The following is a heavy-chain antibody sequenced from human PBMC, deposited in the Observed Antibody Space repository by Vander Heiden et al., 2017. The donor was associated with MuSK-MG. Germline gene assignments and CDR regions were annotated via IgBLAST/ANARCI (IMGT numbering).Heavy chain of an antibody. D-gene: IGHD6-6*01. Sequence: HVQLVASGGGVVQPGRTLRLSCAASGSTFSSYAMHWVRQAPGKGLEWVEVISYDGSNKYYADSVKGRFTISRDNSKNTLYLQMNSLRAEDTAVYYCARAKAARPVGWFDPWGEGTLVTDSS. CDR2: ISYDGSNK. CDR1: GSTFSSYA. V-gene: IGHV3-30-3*01. J-gene: IGHJ5*02. CDR3: ARAKAARPVGWFDP.